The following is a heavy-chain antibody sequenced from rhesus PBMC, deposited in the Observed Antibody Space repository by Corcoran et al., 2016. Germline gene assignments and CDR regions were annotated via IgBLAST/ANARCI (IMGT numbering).Heavy chain of an antibody. CDR1: VFTFSSYG. J-gene: IGHJ4*01. CDR2: INSGGGST. V-gene: IGHV3S5*01. Sequence: EVQLVETGGGLVQPGGSLKLSCAASVFTFSSYGMSWVRQAPGKGLEWVSAINSGGGSTYYSDSVKGRFTNCQDNAKNTRSLQMNSLRAEDTAVYYCAKGGKGYSNYGYLDYWGQGVLVTVSS. CDR3: AKGGKGYSNYGYLDY. D-gene: IGHD4-23*01.